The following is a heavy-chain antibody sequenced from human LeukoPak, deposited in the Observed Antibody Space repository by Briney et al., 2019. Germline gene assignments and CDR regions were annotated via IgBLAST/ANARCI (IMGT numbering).Heavy chain of an antibody. V-gene: IGHV3-30*04. D-gene: IGHD3-22*01. CDR3: ARDDDSSGYYRLVDY. CDR1: GFTFSSYA. Sequence: PGGSLRLSCAASGFTFSSYAMHWVRQAPGKGLEWVAVISYDGSNKYYADSVKGRFTISRDNSKNTLYLQMNSLRAEDTAVYYCARDDDSSGYYRLVDYWGQGTLVTVSS. CDR2: ISYDGSNK. J-gene: IGHJ4*02.